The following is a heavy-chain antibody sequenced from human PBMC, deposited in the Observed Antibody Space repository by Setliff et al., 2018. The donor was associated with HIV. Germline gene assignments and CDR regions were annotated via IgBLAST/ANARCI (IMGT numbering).Heavy chain of an antibody. Sequence: RLSCAASGFTFSSYWMSWVRQVPGKGLEWVANIKQDGSEKYYVDTVKGRFTISRENAKNSLSLQMNSLSAEDTAMYNCARAYNWNYGCYFDYWGQGILVTVSS. V-gene: IGHV3-7*03. D-gene: IGHD1-7*01. CDR3: ARAYNWNYGCYFDY. CDR2: IKQDGSEK. J-gene: IGHJ4*02. CDR1: GFTFSSYW.